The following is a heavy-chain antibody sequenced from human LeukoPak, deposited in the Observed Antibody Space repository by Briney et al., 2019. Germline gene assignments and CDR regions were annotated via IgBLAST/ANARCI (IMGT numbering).Heavy chain of an antibody. CDR1: GYTFIGCY. V-gene: IGHV1-2*02. CDR2: INPNGDGT. CDR3: ARATCNTDCAGFDP. D-gene: IGHD2/OR15-2a*01. Sequence: ASVKVSCKASGYTFIGCYMHWVRQAPGQGLEWMGWINPNGDGTKYAQNFQGRVTMTRDTSISIAYMELSGLRSDDTAVYYCARATCNTDCAGFDPWGQGTLVTVSS. J-gene: IGHJ5*02.